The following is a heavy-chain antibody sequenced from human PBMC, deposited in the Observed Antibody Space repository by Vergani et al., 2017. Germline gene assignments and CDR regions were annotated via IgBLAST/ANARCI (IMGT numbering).Heavy chain of an antibody. D-gene: IGHD2-2*01. V-gene: IGHV1-8*01. CDR3: ASDRYCSSTSCSHRFDP. J-gene: IGHJ5*02. CDR2: MNPNSGNT. CDR1: GYTFTSYD. Sequence: QVQLVQSGAEVKKPGASVKVSCKASGYTFTSYDINWVRQATGQGLEWMGWMNPNSGNTGYAQKFQGRVTMTRNTSISTAYMELSSLRSEDTAVYYCASDRYCSSTSCSHRFDPWGQGTLVTVSS.